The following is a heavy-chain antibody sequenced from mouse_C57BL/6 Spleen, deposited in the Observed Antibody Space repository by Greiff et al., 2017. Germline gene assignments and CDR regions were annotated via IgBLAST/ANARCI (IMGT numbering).Heavy chain of an antibody. D-gene: IGHD2-5*01. J-gene: IGHJ4*01. V-gene: IGHV4-1*01. CDR1: GVDFSRYW. Sequence: GVDFSRYWMSWVRRAPGHGLEWLVELIPDSRTITYAPSLKDKFIIYRDNAKNTQYLQMSKVRSEDTALYYCAKLDSNFSMDYWGQGTSVTVSS. CDR3: AKLDSNFSMDY. CDR2: LIPDSRTI.